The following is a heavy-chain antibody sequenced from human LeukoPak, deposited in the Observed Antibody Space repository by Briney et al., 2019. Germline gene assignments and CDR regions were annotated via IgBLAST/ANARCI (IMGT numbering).Heavy chain of an antibody. Sequence: SQTLSLTCTVSGDSISGADYYWSWIRQPPGKGLEWIAYVYYSGSTYYNPSLKSRVTISVDTSKNQFSLKLSSVTAADTAVYYCARVGWELLDYWGQGTLVTVSS. D-gene: IGHD2-15*01. CDR1: GDSISGADYY. CDR3: ARVGWELLDY. V-gene: IGHV4-30-4*01. CDR2: VYYSGST. J-gene: IGHJ4*02.